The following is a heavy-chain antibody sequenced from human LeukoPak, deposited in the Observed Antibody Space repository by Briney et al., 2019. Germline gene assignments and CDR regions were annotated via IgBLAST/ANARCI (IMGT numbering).Heavy chain of an antibody. D-gene: IGHD3-10*01. V-gene: IGHV4-34*01. CDR1: GGSFSGYY. J-gene: IGHJ6*02. CDR3: ARDRLLWFGESSRYYYGMDV. CDR2: INHSGST. Sequence: SETLSLICAVYGGSFSGYYWSWIRQPPGKGLEWIGEINHSGSTNYNPSLKSRVTISVDTSKNQFSLKLSSVTAADTAVYYCARDRLLWFGESSRYYYGMDVWGQGTTVTVSS.